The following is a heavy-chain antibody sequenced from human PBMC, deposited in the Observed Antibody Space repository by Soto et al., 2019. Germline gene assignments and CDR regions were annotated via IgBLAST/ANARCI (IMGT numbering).Heavy chain of an antibody. D-gene: IGHD3-10*01. CDR1: GFPFGDYA. CDR3: AKDRSSGSPYYGMDV. V-gene: IGHV3-9*01. CDR2: FKWNSGDV. J-gene: IGHJ6*02. Sequence: GGSLDLSFSASGFPFGDYAMHWVRQVPGKGLEWVSGFKWNSGDVGYADSVKGRFTISRDNAKNSLYLQMNSLRPEDTAVYYCAKDRSSGSPYYGMDVWGQGTIVTLSS.